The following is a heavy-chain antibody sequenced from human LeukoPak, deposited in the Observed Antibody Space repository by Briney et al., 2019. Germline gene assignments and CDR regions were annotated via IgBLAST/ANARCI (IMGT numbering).Heavy chain of an antibody. CDR1: GFTFSSSW. V-gene: IGHV3-15*01. CDR3: AAGGRV. J-gene: IGHJ6*02. Sequence: GGSLRLSCAVSGFTFSSSWMNWVRQAPGKGLEWVGRIQSKTDGGTTEYAAPVKGRFTISRDDSTNTLYLQMNSLKTEDTGVYYCAAGGRVWGQGTTVTVSS. CDR2: IQSKTDGGTT. D-gene: IGHD3-10*01.